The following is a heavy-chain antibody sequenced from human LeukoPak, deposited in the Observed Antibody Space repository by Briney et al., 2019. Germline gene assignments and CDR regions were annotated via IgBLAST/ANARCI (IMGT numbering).Heavy chain of an antibody. D-gene: IGHD6-25*01. CDR2: ISWNSGSI. Sequence: GGSLRLSCAASGFTFYDYAMHWVRQAPGKGLEWVSGISWNSGSIGYADSVKGRFTISRDNAKNSLYLQMNSLRAEDTALYYCAKDGPNSSVYYYMDVWGKGTTVTVSS. CDR1: GFTFYDYA. CDR3: AKDGPNSSVYYYMDV. J-gene: IGHJ6*03. V-gene: IGHV3-9*01.